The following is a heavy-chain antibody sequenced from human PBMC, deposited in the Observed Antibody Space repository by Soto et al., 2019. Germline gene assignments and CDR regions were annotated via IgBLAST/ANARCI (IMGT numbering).Heavy chain of an antibody. CDR2: INAGNGNT. CDR1: GYTFTSYA. CDR3: AREGIAARPNKEYYYYYMDV. V-gene: IGHV1-3*01. Sequence: ASVKVSCKASGYTFTSYAMHWVRQAPGQRLEWMGWINAGNGNTKYSQKFQGRVTITRDTSASTAYMELSSLRSEDTAVYYCAREGIAARPNKEYYYYYMDVWGKGTTVTVSS. J-gene: IGHJ6*03. D-gene: IGHD6-6*01.